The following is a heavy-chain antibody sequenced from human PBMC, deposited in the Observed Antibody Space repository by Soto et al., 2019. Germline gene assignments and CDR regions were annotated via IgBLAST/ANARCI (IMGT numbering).Heavy chain of an antibody. CDR3: ARDTTRCSGGSCYSFDP. Sequence: SQTLSLTCAISGDSVSSNSAAWNWIRQSPSRGLEWLGRTYYRSKWYNDYAVSVKSRITINPDTSKNQLSLQLNSVTPEDTAVYYCARDTTRCSGGSCYSFDPWGQGTLVTVS. CDR2: TYYRSKWYN. V-gene: IGHV6-1*01. CDR1: GDSVSSNSAA. J-gene: IGHJ5*02. D-gene: IGHD2-15*01.